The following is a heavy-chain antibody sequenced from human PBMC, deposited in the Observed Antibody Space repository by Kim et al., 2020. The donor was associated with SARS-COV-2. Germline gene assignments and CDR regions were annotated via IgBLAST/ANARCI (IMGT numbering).Heavy chain of an antibody. CDR1: GGSFSGYY. D-gene: IGHD6-25*01. J-gene: IGHJ5*02. CDR3: ARVPGKPAARGSYWFDP. CDR2: INHSGST. V-gene: IGHV4-34*01. Sequence: SETLSLTCAVYGGSFSGYYWSWIRQPPGKGLEWIGEINHSGSTNYNPSLKSRVTISVETSKNQFSLKLSSVTAADTAVYYCARVPGKPAARGSYWFDPWAREPWSPSPQ.